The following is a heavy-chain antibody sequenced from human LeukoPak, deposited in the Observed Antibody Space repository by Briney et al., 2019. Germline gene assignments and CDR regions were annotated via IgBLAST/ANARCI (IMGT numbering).Heavy chain of an antibody. CDR2: ISYDGSHT. CDR1: GFIFSNFA. CDR3: AREEQELVRDYYHYMDV. Sequence: PGGSLRLSCAASGFIFSNFAMHWVRQAPGKGLEWVALISYDGSHTYYADSMKGRFTISRDNSRNVLYLQMTSLSGDDSAVYYCAREEQELVRDYYHYMDVWGKGTTVTVSS. V-gene: IGHV3-30*01. D-gene: IGHD6-13*01. J-gene: IGHJ6*03.